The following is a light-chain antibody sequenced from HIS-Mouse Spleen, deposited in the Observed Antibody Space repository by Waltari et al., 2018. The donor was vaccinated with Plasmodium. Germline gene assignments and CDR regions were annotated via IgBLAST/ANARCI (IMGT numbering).Light chain of an antibody. Sequence: QSALTQPRSVSGSPGQSVTISCTGTSSDVGGYNYVSWYQQHPGKAPKLMIYDVSKRPSGVPYRFAGSKSGITASLTISGLQAEDEADYYCCSYAGSYTLVFGGGTKLTVL. V-gene: IGLV2-11*01. J-gene: IGLJ2*01. CDR2: DVS. CDR1: SSDVGGYNY. CDR3: CSYAGSYTLV.